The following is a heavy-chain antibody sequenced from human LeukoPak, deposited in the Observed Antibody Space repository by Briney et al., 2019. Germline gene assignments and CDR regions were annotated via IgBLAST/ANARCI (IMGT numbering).Heavy chain of an antibody. V-gene: IGHV3-43*01. J-gene: IGHJ4*02. Sequence: GGSLRLSCAASGFTFDDYTMHWVRQAPGKGLEWVSLISWDGGSTYYADSVKARFTISRDNSKNSLYLQMNSLRTEDTALYYCAKDYYGSGSSFDYWGQGTLVTVSS. D-gene: IGHD3-10*01. CDR1: GFTFDDYT. CDR2: ISWDGGST. CDR3: AKDYYGSGSSFDY.